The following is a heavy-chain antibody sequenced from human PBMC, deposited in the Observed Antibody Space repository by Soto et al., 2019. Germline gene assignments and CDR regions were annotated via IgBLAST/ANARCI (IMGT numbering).Heavy chain of an antibody. Sequence: GGSLRLSCAASGFTFTRYSMNWVRQAPGKGLEWVSSISSTTNYIYYEDSMKGRFTISRDNAKNSLYLEMNSLRAEETAVYYCARESEDLTSNFDYWGQGTLVTVSS. CDR3: ARESEDLTSNFDY. CDR1: GFTFTRYS. V-gene: IGHV3-21*06. J-gene: IGHJ4*02. CDR2: ISSTTNYI.